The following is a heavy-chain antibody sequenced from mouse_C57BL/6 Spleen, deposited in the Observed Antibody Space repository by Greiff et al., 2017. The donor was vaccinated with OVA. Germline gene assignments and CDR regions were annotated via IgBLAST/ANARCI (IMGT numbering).Heavy chain of an antibody. Sequence: EVKLQESGPELVKPGASVKIPCKASGYTFTDYNMDWVKQSHGKSLEWIGDINPNNGGTIYNQKFKGKATLTVDKSSSTAYMELRSLTSEDTAVYYCARGRRGAWFAYWGQGTLVTVSA. D-gene: IGHD2-12*01. J-gene: IGHJ3*01. CDR2: INPNNGGT. CDR1: GYTFTDYN. CDR3: ARGRRGAWFAY. V-gene: IGHV1-18*01.